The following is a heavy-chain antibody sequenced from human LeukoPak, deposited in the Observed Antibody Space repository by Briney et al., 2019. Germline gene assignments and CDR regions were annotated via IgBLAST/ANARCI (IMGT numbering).Heavy chain of an antibody. CDR1: GGSLSSGDYY. D-gene: IGHD3-22*01. J-gene: IGHJ4*02. CDR3: ARVYAGYYYRHYFDY. V-gene: IGHV4-30-4*01. CDR2: IYYSGST. Sequence: PSQTLSLTCTVSGGSLSSGDYYWRWPRQPPGEGLEWIGYIYYSGSTYYNPSRKSRVNISVDTSKNQFSLKLRSVTAADTAVYYCARVYAGYYYRHYFDYWGQGTLVTVSS.